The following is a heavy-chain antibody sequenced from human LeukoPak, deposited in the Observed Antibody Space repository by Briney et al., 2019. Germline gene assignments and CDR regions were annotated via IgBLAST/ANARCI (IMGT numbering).Heavy chain of an antibody. V-gene: IGHV1-2*02. CDR1: GYTFTSYA. Sequence: ASVKVSCKASGYTFTSYAMNWVRQAPGQGLQWMGWINRESGDTKYAQNFQGRVTVARDTSISTSYMELSSLRSDDTAVYYCATPWGCTRPDCPFLHWGQGTLVAVSS. J-gene: IGHJ4*02. CDR3: ATPWGCTRPDCPFLH. D-gene: IGHD2-8*01. CDR2: INRESGDT.